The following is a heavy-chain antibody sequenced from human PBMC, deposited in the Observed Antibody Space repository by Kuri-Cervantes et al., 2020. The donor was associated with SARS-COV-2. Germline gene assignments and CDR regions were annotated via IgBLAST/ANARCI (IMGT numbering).Heavy chain of an antibody. CDR1: GFLFSASV. V-gene: IGHV3-73*01. CDR2: VRGKANNYAT. Sequence: GESLKISCEVSGFLFSASVIHWVRQASGKGLEWVGRVRGKANNYATAYAASVKGRFTISRDDSKNMAYLQMNSLKTEDTAVYYCTTLIDYWGQGALVTVSS. CDR3: TTLIDY. J-gene: IGHJ4*02.